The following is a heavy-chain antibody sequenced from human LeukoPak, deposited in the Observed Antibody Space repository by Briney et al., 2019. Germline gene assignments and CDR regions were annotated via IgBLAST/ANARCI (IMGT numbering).Heavy chain of an antibody. J-gene: IGHJ4*02. V-gene: IGHV3-23*01. Sequence: GGSLRLSCAASGFTFSSYAMSWVRQAPGKGLEWVSAISGSGGSTYYADSVKGRFTISGDNSKNTLYLQMNSLRAEDTAVYYCAKDGRVLWFGELFFGGQGTLVTLSS. CDR2: ISGSGGST. CDR3: AKDGRVLWFGELFF. CDR1: GFTFSSYA. D-gene: IGHD3-10*01.